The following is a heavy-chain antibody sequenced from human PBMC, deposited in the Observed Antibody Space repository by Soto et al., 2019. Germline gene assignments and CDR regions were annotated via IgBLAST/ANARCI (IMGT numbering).Heavy chain of an antibody. J-gene: IGHJ6*02. CDR3: ARSPNYYYYYGMDV. D-gene: IGHD6-13*01. V-gene: IGHV3-23*01. CDR1: GFTFSIYA. Sequence: GGSLRLSCAASGFTFSIYAMSWVLQAPWKGLEWVSAISGSGGSTYYADSVKGRFTISRDNSKNTLYLQMNSLRAEDTAVYYCARSPNYYYYYGMDVWGQGTTVTVSS. CDR2: ISGSGGST.